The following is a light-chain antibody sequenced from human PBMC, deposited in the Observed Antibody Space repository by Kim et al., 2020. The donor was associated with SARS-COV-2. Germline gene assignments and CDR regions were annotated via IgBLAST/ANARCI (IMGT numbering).Light chain of an antibody. Sequence: VAAGGRATLCCGTSRGVSSNLAWYQHKPGQAPRLLIYGASTRATGIPARFSGSGSGTEFTLTISSLQSEDFAVYYCQQYSSWPIAFGPGTKVDIK. V-gene: IGKV3-15*01. CDR2: GAS. J-gene: IGKJ3*01. CDR3: QQYSSWPIA. CDR1: RGVSSN.